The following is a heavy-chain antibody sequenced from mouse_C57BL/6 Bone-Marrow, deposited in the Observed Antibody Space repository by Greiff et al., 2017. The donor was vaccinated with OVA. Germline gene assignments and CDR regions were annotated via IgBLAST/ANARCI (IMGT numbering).Heavy chain of an antibody. CDR3: ASITTVYWYFDV. CDR2: IDPEDGET. D-gene: IGHD1-1*01. V-gene: IGHV14-2*01. Sequence: EVKLMESGAELVKPGASVKLSCTASGFNIKDYYMHWVKQRTEQGLEWIGRIDPEDGETKYAPKFPGKATITADTSSNTAYLQLSSLTSEDTAVYYCASITTVYWYFDVWGTGTTVTVSS. CDR1: GFNIKDYY. J-gene: IGHJ1*03.